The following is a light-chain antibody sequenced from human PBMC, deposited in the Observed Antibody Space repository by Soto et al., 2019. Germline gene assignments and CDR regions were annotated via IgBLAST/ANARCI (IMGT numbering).Light chain of an antibody. Sequence: EIVLTQSPGTLSLSPGERATLSCRASQTIGGNSLAWYQQKPGQAPRLVIYGASNRATGIPDRFSGSGSGTDFTLTVSRLEPEDFAVYYCQQYYGAPDTFGQGTRLEI. J-gene: IGKJ5*01. CDR3: QQYYGAPDT. V-gene: IGKV3-20*01. CDR2: GAS. CDR1: QTIGGNS.